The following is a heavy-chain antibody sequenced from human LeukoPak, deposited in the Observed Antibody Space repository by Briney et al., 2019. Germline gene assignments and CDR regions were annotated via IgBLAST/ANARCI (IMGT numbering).Heavy chain of an antibody. CDR3: ARDGYYYGSGSYYNNWFDP. D-gene: IGHD3-10*01. Sequence: SETLSLTCAVSGYSISSGYYWGWIRQPPGKGLEWIGSICHSGSTYYNPSLKSRVTISVDTSKNQFSLKLSSVTAADTAVYYCARDGYYYGSGSYYNNWFDPWGQGTLVTVSS. V-gene: IGHV4-38-2*02. J-gene: IGHJ5*02. CDR1: GYSISSGYY. CDR2: ICHSGST.